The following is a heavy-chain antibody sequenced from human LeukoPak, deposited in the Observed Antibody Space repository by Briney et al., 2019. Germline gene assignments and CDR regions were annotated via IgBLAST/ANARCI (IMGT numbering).Heavy chain of an antibody. J-gene: IGHJ3*02. CDR1: GYTFSNYD. CDR2: LNPNSGNT. CDR3: ARNYLGLGI. D-gene: IGHD5-24*01. Sequence: ASVKVSCKASGYTFSNYDIYWVRQATGQGLEWMGWLNPNSGNTGYAQRFQGRVTITRDTPISTAYMEVSSLTSEDTAVYYCARNYLGLGIWGQGTMVTVSS. V-gene: IGHV1-8*03.